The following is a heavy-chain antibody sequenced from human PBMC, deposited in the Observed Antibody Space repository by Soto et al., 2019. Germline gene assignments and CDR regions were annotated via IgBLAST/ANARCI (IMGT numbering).Heavy chain of an antibody. Sequence: QMQLVQSGAEMKKPGASVKVSCKASNFILSTYGVSWVRQAPGHGLEWLGWISAANGNTKYAQRFQGRVTMTTDPSSCTVYLDLRSLRSDDTAVYYGARDSTVPIVHPDFYFYMDVWGRGTAVTVSS. J-gene: IGHJ6*03. CDR3: ARDSTVPIVHPDFYFYMDV. CDR1: NFILSTYG. V-gene: IGHV1-18*01. D-gene: IGHD3-16*02. CDR2: ISAANGNT.